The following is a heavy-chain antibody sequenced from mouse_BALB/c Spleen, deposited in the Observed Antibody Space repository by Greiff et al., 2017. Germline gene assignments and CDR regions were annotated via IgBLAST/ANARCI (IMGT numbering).Heavy chain of an antibody. D-gene: IGHD2-4*01. CDR2: IWAGGST. V-gene: IGHV2-9*02. J-gene: IGHJ3*01. CDR1: GFSLTSYG. Sequence: VQLQQSGPGLVAPSQSLSITCTVSGFSLTSYGVHWVRQPPGKGLEWLGVIWAGGSTNYNSALMSRLSISKDNSKSQVFLKMNSLQTDDTAMYYCAREGGDYDGWFAYWGQGTLVTVSA. CDR3: AREGGDYDGWFAY.